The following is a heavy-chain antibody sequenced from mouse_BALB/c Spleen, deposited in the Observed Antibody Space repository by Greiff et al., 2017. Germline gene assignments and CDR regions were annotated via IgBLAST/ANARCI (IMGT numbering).Heavy chain of an antibody. Sequence: DVMLVESGGDLVKPGGSLKLSCAASGFTFSSYGMSWVRQTPDKRLEWVATISSGGSYTYYPDSVKGRFTISRDNAKNTLYLQMSSLKSEDTAMYYCARHEGGNDYDGFDYWGQGTTLTVSS. V-gene: IGHV5-6*02. CDR2: ISSGGSYT. J-gene: IGHJ2*01. CDR3: ARHEGGNDYDGFDY. CDR1: GFTFSSYG. D-gene: IGHD2-4*01.